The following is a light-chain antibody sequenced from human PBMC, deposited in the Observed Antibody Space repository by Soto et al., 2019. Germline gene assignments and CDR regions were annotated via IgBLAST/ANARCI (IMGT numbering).Light chain of an antibody. Sequence: QSVLTQPASVSGSPGQSITISCTGTSSDVGGYNYVSWYQQHPGKAPKLMIYEVSNRPSGVSNRFSGSKSGNTASLTISGLQAEDEADYYCSSYTSSPGVFGGGTKLTVL. V-gene: IGLV2-14*01. CDR3: SSYTSSPGV. CDR2: EVS. J-gene: IGLJ3*02. CDR1: SSDVGGYNY.